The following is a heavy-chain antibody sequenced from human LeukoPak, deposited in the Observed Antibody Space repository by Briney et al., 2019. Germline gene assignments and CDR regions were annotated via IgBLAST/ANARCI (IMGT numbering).Heavy chain of an antibody. V-gene: IGHV3-15*04. CDR3: AAIRAPGDYSFHY. D-gene: IGHD4-17*01. Sequence: PGGSLRLSCAASGLTFNIAWMSWARQAPGKGLEWVGRIASKPSGETTDYAAPVKGRFTISRDDSKNTLYLQMNSLKTEDTAVYYCAAIRAPGDYSFHYWGQGTLVTVSS. J-gene: IGHJ4*02. CDR2: IASKPSGETT. CDR1: GLTFNIAW.